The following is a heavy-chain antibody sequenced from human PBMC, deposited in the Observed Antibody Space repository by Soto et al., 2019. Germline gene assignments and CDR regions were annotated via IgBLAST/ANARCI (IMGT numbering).Heavy chain of an antibody. CDR1: GYTFTSYA. J-gene: IGHJ3*02. CDR3: ARDLGYCTNGVCLNAFDI. Sequence: ASVKVSCKASGYTFTSYAMHWVRQAPGQRLEWMGWINAGNGNTKYSQKFQGRVTITRDTSASTAYMELSSLRSEDTAVYYCARDLGYCTNGVCLNAFDIWGQGTMVTVSS. CDR2: INAGNGNT. V-gene: IGHV1-3*01. D-gene: IGHD2-8*01.